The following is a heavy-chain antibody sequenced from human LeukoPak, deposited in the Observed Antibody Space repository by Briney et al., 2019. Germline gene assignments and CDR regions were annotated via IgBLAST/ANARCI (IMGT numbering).Heavy chain of an antibody. CDR1: GFTFFNYA. V-gene: IGHV3-23*01. CDR3: AKDLSYCSGGTCYTSRYYGMDV. CDR2: ISGSGGKT. J-gene: IGHJ6*02. Sequence: GGSLRLSCAASGFTFFNYAMSWVRHSPGKGVEWVSIISGSGGKTNYADSVKGRFTISRDNSNNTLYLQMNSLRAEDTAVYYCAKDLSYCSGGTCYTSRYYGMDVWGQGTTVTVSS. D-gene: IGHD2-15*01.